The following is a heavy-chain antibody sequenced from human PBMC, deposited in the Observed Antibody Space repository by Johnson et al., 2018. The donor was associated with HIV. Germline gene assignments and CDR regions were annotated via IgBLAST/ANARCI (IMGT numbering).Heavy chain of an antibody. CDR3: AKDLGDAVGTTHDAFDI. CDR2: ISFDGNNK. V-gene: IGHV3-30*18. D-gene: IGHD1-26*01. J-gene: IGHJ3*02. CDR1: AFTFSSYG. Sequence: QVQLVESGGGVVQPGRSLRLSCAAPAFTFSSYGMHWVRQAPGKGLEWVAVISFDGNNKYYTDSVKGRFTISRDNSRNTLYLQLNSLRAEDTAVYYCAKDLGDAVGTTHDAFDIWGQGTMVTVSS.